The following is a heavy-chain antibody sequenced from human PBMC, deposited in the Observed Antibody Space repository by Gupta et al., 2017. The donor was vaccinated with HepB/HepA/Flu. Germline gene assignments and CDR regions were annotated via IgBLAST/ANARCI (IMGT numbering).Heavy chain of an antibody. J-gene: IGHJ5*02. Sequence: QLEQSGAEVKKPGASVKVSCKASGGTFSTYAINWVRQAPGQGLEWMGTIIPVIGKTNYAQKFQDRLTISADQSTSTTYMELSSLTSEDTALYYCVSAVGSRSSGVDPWGRGTLVTVSS. D-gene: IGHD3-10*01. CDR1: GGTFSTYA. CDR3: VSAVGSRSSGVDP. V-gene: IGHV1-69*04. CDR2: IIPVIGKT.